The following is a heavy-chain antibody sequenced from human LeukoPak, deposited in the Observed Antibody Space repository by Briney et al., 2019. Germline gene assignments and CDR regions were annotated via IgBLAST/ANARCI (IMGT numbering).Heavy chain of an antibody. J-gene: IGHJ4*02. Sequence: SETLSLTCTVSGGSISSFYWSWIRQPPGKGLEWIGYIYYSGSTNYNPSLKSRVTISVDTSKNQFSLKPNSVTAADTAVYYCARVPLSGYSYGWFDYWGQGTLVTVSS. D-gene: IGHD5-18*01. CDR1: GGSISSFY. CDR2: IYYSGST. V-gene: IGHV4-59*01. CDR3: ARVPLSGYSYGWFDY.